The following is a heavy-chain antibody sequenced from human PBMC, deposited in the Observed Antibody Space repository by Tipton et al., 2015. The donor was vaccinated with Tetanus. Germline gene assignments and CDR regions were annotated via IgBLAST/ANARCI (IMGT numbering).Heavy chain of an antibody. Sequence: SLRLSCAASGFTFSSYGMHWVRQAPGKGLEWVAVIWYDGSNKYYADSVKGRFTISRDNSKNTLYLQMNSLRAEDTAVYYCARDQDYSSSWYDYWGQGTLVTVSS. J-gene: IGHJ4*02. CDR1: GFTFSSYG. V-gene: IGHV3-33*01. CDR3: ARDQDYSSSWYDY. CDR2: IWYDGSNK. D-gene: IGHD6-13*01.